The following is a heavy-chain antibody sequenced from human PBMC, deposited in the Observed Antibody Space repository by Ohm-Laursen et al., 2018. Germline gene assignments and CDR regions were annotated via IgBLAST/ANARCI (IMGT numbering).Heavy chain of an antibody. CDR1: GFTFSGYA. CDR2: VTGSGRTT. J-gene: IGHJ5*02. D-gene: IGHD1-14*01. V-gene: IGHV3-23*01. CDR3: AKGLSEGTGHGNWFDP. Sequence: GSLRLSCSASGFTFSGYAMSWVRQAPGKGPEWVSVVTGSGRTTYYRDSVKGRFTISRDNSKNTLYLQMNSLRVEDTAVYYCAKGLSEGTGHGNWFDPWGQGTLVSVSS.